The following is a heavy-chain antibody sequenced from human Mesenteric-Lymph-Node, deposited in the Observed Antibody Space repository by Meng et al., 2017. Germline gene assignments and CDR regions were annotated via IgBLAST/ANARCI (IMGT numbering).Heavy chain of an antibody. CDR2: ISGRGDNT. CDR3: AKGPGMIAVAGRYLDS. D-gene: IGHD6-19*01. J-gene: IGHJ4*02. V-gene: IGHV3-23*01. CDR1: GFTFSTYA. Sequence: GESLKISCAASGFTFSTYAMSWVRQAPGKGLEWVSAISGRGDNTYYADSVKGRFTMSRDNSKNTVYLQMNSLRAEDTAVYYCAKGPGMIAVAGRYLDSWGQGTLVTVSS.